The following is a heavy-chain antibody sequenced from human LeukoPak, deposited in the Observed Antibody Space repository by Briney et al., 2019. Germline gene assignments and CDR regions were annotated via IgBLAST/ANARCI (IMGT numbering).Heavy chain of an antibody. J-gene: IGHJ3*02. CDR3: AKTGDYFDSTDYYRPDAFDI. V-gene: IGHV3-9*01. D-gene: IGHD3-22*01. CDR1: GFTFDDYA. CDR2: ISWNSGSI. Sequence: GGSLRLSCAASGFTFDDYAMHWVRQAPGKGLEWVSGISWNSGSIGYADSVKGRFTISRDNAKNSLYLQMNSLRAEDTALYYCAKTGDYFDSTDYYRPDAFDIWGQGTMVTVSS.